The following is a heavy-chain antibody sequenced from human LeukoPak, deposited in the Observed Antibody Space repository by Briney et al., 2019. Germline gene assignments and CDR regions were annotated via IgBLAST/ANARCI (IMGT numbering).Heavy chain of an antibody. CDR3: ATDGASCGGDCYSDY. D-gene: IGHD2-21*02. V-gene: IGHV3-53*01. J-gene: IGHJ4*02. Sequence: GGSLRLSCVPSGFTVSRNYMHCGRQAPRKGLEWGSVIYITGSTFYADSVKGRFTISRDNTKNTLYLQMQSLRAEDTAVYYCATDGASCGGDCYSDYWGQGTLVTVSS. CDR1: GFTVSRNY. CDR2: IYITGST.